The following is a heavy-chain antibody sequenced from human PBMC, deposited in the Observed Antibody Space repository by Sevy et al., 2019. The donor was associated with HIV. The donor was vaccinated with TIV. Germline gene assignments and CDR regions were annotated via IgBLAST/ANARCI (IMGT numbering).Heavy chain of an antibody. Sequence: SETLSLTCAVYGGSFSGYYWTFFRQPPGKGLEWIGEITHSENTNSNPSLKSRVTISADTSKNQFSLKLTSVTAADTAVYFCARGRYDKYVWGSYRPTYFDYWGQGSLVTVSS. CDR1: GGSFSGYY. V-gene: IGHV4-34*01. CDR3: ARGRYDKYVWGSYRPTYFDY. CDR2: ITHSENT. J-gene: IGHJ4*02. D-gene: IGHD3-16*02.